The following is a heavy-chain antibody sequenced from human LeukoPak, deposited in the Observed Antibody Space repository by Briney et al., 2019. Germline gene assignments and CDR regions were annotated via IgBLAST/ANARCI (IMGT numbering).Heavy chain of an antibody. CDR1: GGSVSSSFYY. J-gene: IGHJ4*02. V-gene: IGHV4-39*01. CDR3: ANAAGYSVDY. Sequence: SETLSLTCTVSGGSVSSSFYYWGWIRQPPGKGLEWIGSMYFSGSTHYNSSPKSRVTISVDTSKNQFSLKLTSVTAADTAVYYCANAAGYSVDYWGQGTLVTVSS. D-gene: IGHD2-15*01. CDR2: MYFSGST.